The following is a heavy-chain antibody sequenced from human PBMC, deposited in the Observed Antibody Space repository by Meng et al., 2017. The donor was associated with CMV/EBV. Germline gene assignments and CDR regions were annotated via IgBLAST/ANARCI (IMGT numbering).Heavy chain of an antibody. CDR1: GFTFSSYG. J-gene: IGHJ4*02. CDR3: AKGGYSYGPYTFDY. D-gene: IGHD5-18*01. CDR2: IRYDGSNK. V-gene: IGHV3-30*02. Sequence: GESLKISCAASGFTFSSYGMHWVRQAPGKGLEWVAFIRYDGSNKYYADSVKGRFTISRDNSKNTLYLQMNSLRAEDTAVYYCAKGGYSYGPYTFDYWGQGTLVTVSS.